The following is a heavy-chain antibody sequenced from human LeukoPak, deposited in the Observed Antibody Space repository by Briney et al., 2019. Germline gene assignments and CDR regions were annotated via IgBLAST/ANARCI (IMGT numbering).Heavy chain of an antibody. D-gene: IGHD5-18*01. CDR3: GKTTVGYSSGQKPAWPVDY. V-gene: IGHV3-23*01. CDR2: IFGSGGSP. Sequence: GGSLRLSCEASGFTFASHAMYWVRQAPGKGLEWVAGIFGSGGSPHYADSVKGRFTISRDNPRNTVYLLINSLRDEDTAVYYCGKTTVGYSSGQKPAWPVDYWGQGTLVTVSS. J-gene: IGHJ4*02. CDR1: GFTFASHA.